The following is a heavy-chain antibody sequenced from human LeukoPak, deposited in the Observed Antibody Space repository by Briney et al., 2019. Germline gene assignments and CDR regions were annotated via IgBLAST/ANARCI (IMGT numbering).Heavy chain of an antibody. Sequence: PSETLSLTCTVSGGSISSYYWSWIRQPPGKGLEWIGYIYYSGSTNYNPSLKSRVTISVDTSKNQFSLKLSSVTAADTAVYYCARGNDSSGYYRPWGQGTLVTVSS. CDR3: ARGNDSSGYYRP. V-gene: IGHV4-59*01. CDR2: IYYSGST. J-gene: IGHJ5*02. CDR1: GGSISSYY. D-gene: IGHD3-22*01.